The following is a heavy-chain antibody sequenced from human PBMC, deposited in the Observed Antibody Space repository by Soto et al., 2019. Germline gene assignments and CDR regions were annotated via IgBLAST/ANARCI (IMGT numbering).Heavy chain of an antibody. CDR3: ARRTKTPGGWFEC. Sequence: SLTCTFSGGSISSSSYHWGWIRQPPGKGLDWIGSIDYSGTTYYNSSLNSRVTISADTSKNQFSLKLSSVTAADTALYYCARRTKTPGGWFECWGKGALVSVSA. CDR2: IDYSGTT. V-gene: IGHV4-39*01. D-gene: IGHD3-16*01. CDR1: GGSISSSSYH. J-gene: IGHJ5*01.